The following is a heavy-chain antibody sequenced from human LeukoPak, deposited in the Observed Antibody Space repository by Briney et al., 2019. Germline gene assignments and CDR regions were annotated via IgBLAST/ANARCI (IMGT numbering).Heavy chain of an antibody. Sequence: SGGSLRRSCAASGLTFSRYWMTWVRQAPGKGLEWVSYIGTIISTTYYADSVKGRFTVSRDDAKGSLYLQMSSLRAEDTAVYYCARTVYDLRGQRLIPGLDYWGQGTLVTVSS. CDR1: GLTFSRYW. V-gene: IGHV3-48*04. CDR2: IGTIISTT. J-gene: IGHJ4*02. D-gene: IGHD6-25*01. CDR3: ARTVYDLRGQRLIPGLDY.